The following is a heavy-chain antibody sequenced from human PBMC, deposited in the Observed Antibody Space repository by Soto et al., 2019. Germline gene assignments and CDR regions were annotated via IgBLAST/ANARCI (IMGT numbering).Heavy chain of an antibody. J-gene: IGHJ4*02. CDR2: IVVGSGNT. D-gene: IGHD3-10*01. Sequence: SVKVSCKASGFTFTSSAVQWVRQARGQRLEWIGWIVVGSGNTNYAQKFQERVTITRDMSTSTAYMELSSLRSEDTAVYYCAAAITMVRGVIITVDYWGQGTLVTV. CDR3: AAAITMVRGVIITVDY. V-gene: IGHV1-58*01. CDR1: GFTFTSSA.